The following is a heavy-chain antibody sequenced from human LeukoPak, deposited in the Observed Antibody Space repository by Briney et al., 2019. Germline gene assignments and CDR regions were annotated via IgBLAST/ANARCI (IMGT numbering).Heavy chain of an antibody. J-gene: IGHJ3*02. CDR1: GFTFSSYS. Sequence: GGSLRLSCAASGFTFSSYSMNWVRQALGKGLEWVSSISSSSSYIYYADSVKGRFTISRDNAKNSLYLQMNSLRAEDTAVYYCARDRMPGGRFPDAFDIWGQGTMVTVSS. CDR2: ISSSSSYI. CDR3: ARDRMPGGRFPDAFDI. V-gene: IGHV3-21*01. D-gene: IGHD1-26*01.